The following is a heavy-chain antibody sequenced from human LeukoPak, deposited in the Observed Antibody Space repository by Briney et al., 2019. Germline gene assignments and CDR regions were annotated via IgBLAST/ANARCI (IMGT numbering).Heavy chain of an antibody. Sequence: ASVKVSCKASGYTFTSYAMHWVRQAPGQRLEWMGWINAGNGNTKYSQKFQGRVTITRDTSASTAYMELRSLKSEDTAVYYCARGSGSYYYGAFDIWGQGTMVTVSS. V-gene: IGHV1-3*01. D-gene: IGHD1-26*01. CDR2: INAGNGNT. CDR1: GYTFTSYA. CDR3: ARGSGSYYYGAFDI. J-gene: IGHJ3*02.